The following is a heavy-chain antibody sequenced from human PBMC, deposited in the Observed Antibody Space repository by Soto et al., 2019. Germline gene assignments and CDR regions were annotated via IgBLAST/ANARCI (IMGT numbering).Heavy chain of an antibody. Sequence: QVQLVESGGGVVQPARSLRLSCAASGFTFSSYGMHWVRQAPGKGLEWAAVISYEGSNKYYADSVEGRFTMSRDNSKNPRYRQMNSLRAEDTAVYYCAKENPATMPNDSWGQGTLVTVSS. V-gene: IGHV3-30*18. CDR1: GFTFSSYG. CDR3: AKENPATMPNDS. CDR2: ISYEGSNK. J-gene: IGHJ4*02. D-gene: IGHD2-2*01.